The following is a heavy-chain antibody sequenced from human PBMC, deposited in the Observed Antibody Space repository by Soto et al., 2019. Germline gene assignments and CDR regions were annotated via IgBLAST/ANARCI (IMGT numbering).Heavy chain of an antibody. V-gene: IGHV5-10-1*01. D-gene: IGHD3-10*01. CDR1: GYSFTSYW. Sequence: PGESLKISCKGSGYSFTSYWISWVRQMPGKGLEWMGRIDPSDSYTNYSPSFQGHVTIPADKSISTAYLQWSSLKASDTAMYYCATSQYYYGSGSFPNYGMDVWGQGTTVTVSS. CDR3: ATSQYYYGSGSFPNYGMDV. CDR2: IDPSDSYT. J-gene: IGHJ6*02.